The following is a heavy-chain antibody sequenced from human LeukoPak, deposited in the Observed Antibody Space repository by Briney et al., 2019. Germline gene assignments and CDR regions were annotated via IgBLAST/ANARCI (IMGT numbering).Heavy chain of an antibody. CDR1: GFTFSSYS. J-gene: IGHJ4*02. CDR2: ISSSSSYI. D-gene: IGHD5-24*01. CDR3: AKDDRWLQFCC. Sequence: GGSLRLSCAASGFTFSSYSMNWVRQAPGKGLEWVSSISSSSSYIYYADSVKGRFTISRDNSRNTVYLQMNSLRAEDTAVYYCAKDDRWLQFCCWGQGTLVTVSA. V-gene: IGHV3-21*04.